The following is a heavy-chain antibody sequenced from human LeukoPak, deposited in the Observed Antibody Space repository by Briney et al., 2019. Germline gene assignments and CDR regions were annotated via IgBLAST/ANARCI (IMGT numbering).Heavy chain of an antibody. CDR2: IKQDGSEE. CDR1: GFAITNYW. D-gene: IGHD5-18*01. CDR3: ARWAGVTDY. V-gene: IGHV3-7*01. J-gene: IGHJ4*02. Sequence: PGGSLRLSCAASGFAITNYWMSWVRQAPGKGPEWVANIKQDGSEEYYADSVKGRFTISRDNGKNSLNLQMNSQRAEDTAVYYCARWAGVTDYWGQGTLVTVSS.